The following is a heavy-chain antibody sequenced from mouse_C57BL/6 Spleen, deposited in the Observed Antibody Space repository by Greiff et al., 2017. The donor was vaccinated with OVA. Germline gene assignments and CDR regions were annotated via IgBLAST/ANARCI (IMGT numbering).Heavy chain of an antibody. CDR2: IDPNSGGT. Sequence: VQLQQPGAELVKPGASVKLSCKASGYTFTSYWMHWVKQRPGRGLEWIGRIDPNSGGTKYNEKFKSKATLTVDKPSSTAYMQLSSLKSEDSAVYYCARGRYDNSDYFDYWGQGTTLTVSS. D-gene: IGHD2-14*01. CDR1: GYTFTSYW. CDR3: ARGRYDNSDYFDY. V-gene: IGHV1-72*01. J-gene: IGHJ2*01.